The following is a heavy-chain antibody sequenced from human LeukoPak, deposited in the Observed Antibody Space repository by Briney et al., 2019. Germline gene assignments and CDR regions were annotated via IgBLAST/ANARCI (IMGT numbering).Heavy chain of an antibody. CDR1: GGSISSSSYY. J-gene: IGHJ3*02. CDR3: ARDPGDLGNDAFDI. D-gene: IGHD3-16*01. CDR2: IYYSGST. Sequence: SETLSLTCTVSGGSISSSSYYWGWIRQPPGKRLEWIGYIYYSGSTNYNPSLKSRVTISVDTSKNQFSLKLSSVTAADTAVYYCARDPGDLGNDAFDIWGQGTMVTVSS. V-gene: IGHV4-61*01.